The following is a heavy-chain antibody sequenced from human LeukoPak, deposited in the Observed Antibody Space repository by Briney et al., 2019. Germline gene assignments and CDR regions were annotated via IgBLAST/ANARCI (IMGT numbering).Heavy chain of an antibody. CDR1: EFTFSSYS. CDR3: AKNPNRSGWYQDH. V-gene: IGHV3-23*01. Sequence: QAGGSLRLSCVASEFTFSSYSMTWVRQGPERGLEWVSAISSSGASTYYADSVKGRFTISRDNSKNTLYLQMNSLTAEDTAVYYCAKNPNRSGWYQDHWGQGTLVTVSS. CDR2: ISSSGAST. J-gene: IGHJ4*02. D-gene: IGHD6-19*01.